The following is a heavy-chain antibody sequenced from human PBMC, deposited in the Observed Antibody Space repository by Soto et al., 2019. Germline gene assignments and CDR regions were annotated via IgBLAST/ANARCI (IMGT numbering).Heavy chain of an antibody. D-gene: IGHD2-2*01. CDR2: ISYDGSNK. J-gene: IGHJ4*02. CDR3: ASTVPAAATPIFPIDY. V-gene: IGHV3-30*03. Sequence: VQLLESGGGLVQPGGSLRLSCAASGFTFSSYGMHWVRQAPGKGLEWVAVISYDGSNKYYADSVKGRFTISRDNSKNTLYLQMNSLRAEDTAVYYCASTVPAAATPIFPIDYWGQGTLVTVSS. CDR1: GFTFSSYG.